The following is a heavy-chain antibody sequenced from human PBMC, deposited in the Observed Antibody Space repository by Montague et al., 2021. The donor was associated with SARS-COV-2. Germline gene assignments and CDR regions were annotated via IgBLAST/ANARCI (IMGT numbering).Heavy chain of an antibody. Sequence: SETLSLTCAVYGGSFSGSFWTWIRQPPGKGLERLGEINHSGYTDYNPSLESRLTISLDSSKKQFSLKMTSVTAADTAIYYCASAPRYSFGFWAYWGQGTLVSVSS. CDR1: GGSFSGSF. CDR3: ASAPRYSFGFWAY. J-gene: IGHJ4*02. V-gene: IGHV4-34*01. CDR2: INHSGYT. D-gene: IGHD5-12*01.